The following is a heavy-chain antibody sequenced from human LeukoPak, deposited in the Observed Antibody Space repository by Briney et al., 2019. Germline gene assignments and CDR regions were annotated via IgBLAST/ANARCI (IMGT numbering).Heavy chain of an antibody. D-gene: IGHD2-2*01. J-gene: IGHJ4*02. V-gene: IGHV3-30*02. CDR3: AKDRPDIVVVPAAMAGNDY. CDR1: GFTFSSSG. Sequence: PGGSLRLSCAASGFTFSSSGMHWVRQAPGKGLEWVAFIRFDGSNKYYADSVKGRFTISRDNSKNTLYLQMNSLRAEDTAVYYCAKDRPDIVVVPAAMAGNDYWGQGTLVTVSS. CDR2: IRFDGSNK.